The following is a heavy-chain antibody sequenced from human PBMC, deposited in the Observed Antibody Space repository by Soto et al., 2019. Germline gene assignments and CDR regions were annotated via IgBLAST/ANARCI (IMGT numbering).Heavy chain of an antibody. CDR3: ARRVVSPAHYLDP. CDR1: GGSISTSTYY. D-gene: IGHD2-15*01. J-gene: IGHJ5*02. V-gene: IGHV4-39*01. CDR2: IYYSGST. Sequence: PSETLSLTCTVSGGSISTSTYYWGWIRQPPGKELEWIASIYYSGSTHYNPSLKSRVTIFRDTSKNQYSLKLTSVTAADTAVYNCARRVVSPAHYLDPWGQGVLVTVSS.